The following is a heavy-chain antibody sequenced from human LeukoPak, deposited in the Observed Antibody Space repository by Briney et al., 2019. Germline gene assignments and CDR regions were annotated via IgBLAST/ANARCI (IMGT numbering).Heavy chain of an antibody. Sequence: GASVKVSCKASGYTFTSYYMHWVRQAPGQGLEWMGGIIPIFGTANYAQKFQGRVTITADESTSTAYMELSSLRSEDTAVYYCARRHGGYVDYWGQGTLVTVSS. CDR1: GYTFTSYY. V-gene: IGHV1-69*13. CDR2: IIPIFGTA. CDR3: ARRHGGYVDY. J-gene: IGHJ4*02. D-gene: IGHD2-15*01.